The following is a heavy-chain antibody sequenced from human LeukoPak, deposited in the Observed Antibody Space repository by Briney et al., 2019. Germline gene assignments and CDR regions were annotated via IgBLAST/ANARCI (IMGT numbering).Heavy chain of an antibody. CDR2: IWYVGSNK. Sequence: GGSLRLFCAASGFDFSSYGMHWVRQAPRKGLEGVAVIWYVGSNKYYADSVKGRFTISRDNSKNTLYLQMNSLRAEDTAVYYCARGDGYYFGFWGQGTPVTVSS. CDR3: ARGDGYYFGF. J-gene: IGHJ4*02. CDR1: GFDFSSYG. V-gene: IGHV3-33*08.